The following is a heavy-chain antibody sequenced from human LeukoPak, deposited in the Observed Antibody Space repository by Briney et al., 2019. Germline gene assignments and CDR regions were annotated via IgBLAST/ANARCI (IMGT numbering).Heavy chain of an antibody. J-gene: IGHJ3*02. V-gene: IGHV4-61*02. CDR2: IYTSGST. Sequence: PSETLSLTCTVSGGSISSGSYFWSWIRQPAGKGLEWIGRIYTSGSTNYNPSLKSRVTISVDTSKNQFSLKLSSVTAADTAVYYCARVHGDHSDAFDIWGQGTMVTVSS. D-gene: IGHD4-17*01. CDR1: GGSISSGSYF. CDR3: ARVHGDHSDAFDI.